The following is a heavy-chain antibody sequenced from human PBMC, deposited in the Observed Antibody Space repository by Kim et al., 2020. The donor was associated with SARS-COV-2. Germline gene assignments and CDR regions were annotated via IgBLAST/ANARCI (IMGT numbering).Heavy chain of an antibody. V-gene: IGHV3-23*05. CDR2: VNNNNNP. Sequence: GGSLRLSCAASGFTFSRRAISWVRQVPGKGLEWIASVNNNNNPYYADSVKGRFTVSRDITNDTLYLQMNSLRADDTALYYCAKDHPSSGWPTFDSWGQGT. CDR3: AKDHPSSGWPTFDS. D-gene: IGHD6-19*01. J-gene: IGHJ4*02. CDR1: GFTFSRRA.